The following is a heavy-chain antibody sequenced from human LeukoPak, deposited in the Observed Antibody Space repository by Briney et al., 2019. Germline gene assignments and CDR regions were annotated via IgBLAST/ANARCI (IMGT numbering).Heavy chain of an antibody. Sequence: SETLSLTCAVYGGSFSGYYWSWIRQPPGKGLEWIGEINHSGSTNYNPSLKSRVTISVDTSKNQFSLKLSSVTAADTAVYYCARVRGTTIFGVVISGPYYFDYWGQGTLVTVSS. J-gene: IGHJ4*02. V-gene: IGHV4-34*01. CDR1: GGSFSGYY. D-gene: IGHD3-3*01. CDR2: INHSGST. CDR3: ARVRGTTIFGVVISGPYYFDY.